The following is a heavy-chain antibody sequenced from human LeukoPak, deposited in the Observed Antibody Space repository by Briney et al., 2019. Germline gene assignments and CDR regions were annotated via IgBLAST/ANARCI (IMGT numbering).Heavy chain of an antibody. CDR3: AKVVGTSGWYFDY. Sequence: GGSLRLSCAASGFTFSNYAMSWVRQAPGKGLEWVSGITGRSTYYADSVKGRFTISRDISKNTLYVQMNSLRAEGTAVYYCAKVVGTSGWYFDYWGQGTLVTVSS. CDR2: ITGRST. V-gene: IGHV3-23*01. J-gene: IGHJ4*02. CDR1: GFTFSNYA. D-gene: IGHD1-1*01.